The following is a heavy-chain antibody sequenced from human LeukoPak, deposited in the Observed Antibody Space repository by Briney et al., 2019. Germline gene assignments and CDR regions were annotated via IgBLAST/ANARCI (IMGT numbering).Heavy chain of an antibody. CDR1: GFIFSGYW. CDR2: IKQDGSEK. Sequence: QAGGSLRLSCAASGFIFSGYWMSWVRQAPGKGLEWVANIKQDGSEKYYVDSVKGRFTISRDNAKNSLYLQMNSLRAEDTAVYYCARDKIVGATNFDYWGQGTLVTVSS. V-gene: IGHV3-7*01. CDR3: ARDKIVGATNFDY. J-gene: IGHJ4*02. D-gene: IGHD1-26*01.